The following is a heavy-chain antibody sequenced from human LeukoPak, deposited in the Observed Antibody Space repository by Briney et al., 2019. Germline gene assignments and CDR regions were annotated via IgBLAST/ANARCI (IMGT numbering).Heavy chain of an antibody. CDR3: ARAGGYYLYYYYYMDV. V-gene: IGHV1-18*01. J-gene: IGHJ6*03. D-gene: IGHD3-22*01. CDR2: ISAYNGNT. CDR1: GHTFTSYG. Sequence: ASVKVSCKASGHTFTSYGISWVRQAPGQGLEWMGWISAYNGNTNYAQKLQGRVTMTTDTSTSTAYMELRSLRSDDTAVYYCARAGGYYLYYYYYMDVWGKGTTVTVSS.